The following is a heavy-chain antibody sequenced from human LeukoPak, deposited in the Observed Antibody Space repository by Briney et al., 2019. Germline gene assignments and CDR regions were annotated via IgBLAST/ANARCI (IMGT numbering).Heavy chain of an antibody. CDR2: IWYDGSNK. J-gene: IGHJ6*03. CDR3: AKVLGYSGSGSYYKEAYYYYYMDV. D-gene: IGHD3-10*01. V-gene: IGHV3-33*06. Sequence: GGSLRLSCAASGFTFSSYGMHLVRQAPGKGLEWVAVIWYDGSNKYYADSVKGRFTISRDNSKNTLYLQMNSLRAEDTAVYYCAKVLGYSGSGSYYKEAYYYYYMDVWGKGTTVTVSS. CDR1: GFTFSSYG.